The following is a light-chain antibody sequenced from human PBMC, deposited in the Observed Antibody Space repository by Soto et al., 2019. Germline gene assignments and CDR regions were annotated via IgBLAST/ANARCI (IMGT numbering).Light chain of an antibody. Sequence: DIQMTQSPSSVSASEGDRVTITCRASQGISSSLAWYQQKPGKAPKLLIYAASSLQSGVPSRFSGSGYGTDFSLTISSLQPEDFATYYCQQANSFPYTFGQGTKLEIK. J-gene: IGKJ2*01. CDR1: QGISSS. V-gene: IGKV1-12*01. CDR3: QQANSFPYT. CDR2: AAS.